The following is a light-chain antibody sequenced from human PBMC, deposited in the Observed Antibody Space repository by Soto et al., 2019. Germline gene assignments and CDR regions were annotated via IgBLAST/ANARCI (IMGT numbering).Light chain of an antibody. CDR2: EGS. CDR3: CAYVSSNTLL. J-gene: IGLJ3*02. CDR1: SSDVGNYDL. V-gene: IGLV2-23*01. Sequence: QSVLTQPASVSGSAGQSITISCTGTSSDVGNYDLVSWYQQHPGKAPKLIIYEGSKRPSGISNRFSGSKSGNTASLIISGLQGDDEGDYYCCAYVSSNTLLFGGGTKLTVL.